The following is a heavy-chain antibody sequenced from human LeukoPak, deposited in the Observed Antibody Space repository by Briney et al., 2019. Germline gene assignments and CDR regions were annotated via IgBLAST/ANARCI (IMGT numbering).Heavy chain of an antibody. J-gene: IGHJ5*02. CDR2: IYTSGNT. CDR1: GGSISSGSYF. CDR3: ASGSGSYYSEWFDP. V-gene: IGHV4-61*02. D-gene: IGHD1-26*01. Sequence: PSETLSLTCTVSGGSISSGSYFWSWIRQPAGKGLEWIGRIYTSGNTNYNPSLKSRVTISVDTSKNQFSLKLSSVTAADTAVYYCASGSGSYYSEWFDPWGQGTLVTVSS.